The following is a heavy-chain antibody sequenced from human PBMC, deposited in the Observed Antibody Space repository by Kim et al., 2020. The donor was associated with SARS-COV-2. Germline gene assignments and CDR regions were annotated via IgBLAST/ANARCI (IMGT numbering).Heavy chain of an antibody. J-gene: IGHJ3*02. CDR2: IIPIFGTA. D-gene: IGHD3-10*01. CDR1: GGTFSSYA. Sequence: SVKVSCKASGGTFSSYAISWVRQAPGQGLEWMGGIIPIFGTANYAQKFQGRVTITADESTSTAYMELSSLRSEDTAVYYCARDLNRGPGAFDIWGQGTMVTVSS. V-gene: IGHV1-69*13. CDR3: ARDLNRGPGAFDI.